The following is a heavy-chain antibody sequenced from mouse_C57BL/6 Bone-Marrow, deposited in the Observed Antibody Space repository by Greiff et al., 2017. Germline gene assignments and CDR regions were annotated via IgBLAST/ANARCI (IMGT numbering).Heavy chain of an antibody. CDR1: GFSLTSYG. V-gene: IGHV2-5*01. CDR3: AKNDYYGSGWFAY. CDR2: IWRGGST. Sequence: VKLMESGPGLVQPSQSLSITCTVSGFSLTSYGVHWVRQSPGKGLEWLGVIWRGGSTDYNAAFMSRLSITKDNSKSQVFFKMNSLQADDTAIYYCAKNDYYGSGWFAYWGQGTLVTVSA. D-gene: IGHD1-1*01. J-gene: IGHJ3*01.